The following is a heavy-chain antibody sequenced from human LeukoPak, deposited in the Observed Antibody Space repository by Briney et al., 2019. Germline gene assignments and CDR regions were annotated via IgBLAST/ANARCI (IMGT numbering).Heavy chain of an antibody. Sequence: PGGSLRLSCAASGFTFSSYGMHWVRQAPGKGLEWVAVIWYDGSNKYYADSVKGRFTISRDNTKNTLYLQMNSLRAEDTAVYYCARDLLEVGILYGMDVWGQGTTVTVPS. CDR1: GFTFSSYG. D-gene: IGHD3-3*01. V-gene: IGHV3-33*01. J-gene: IGHJ6*02. CDR3: ARDLLEVGILYGMDV. CDR2: IWYDGSNK.